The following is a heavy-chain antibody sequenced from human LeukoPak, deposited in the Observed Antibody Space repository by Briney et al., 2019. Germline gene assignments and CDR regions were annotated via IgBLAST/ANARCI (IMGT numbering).Heavy chain of an antibody. J-gene: IGHJ6*02. Sequence: PSQTLSLTCTVSGGSISSGGYYWSWIRQHPGTGLEWIVYIYYSGSTYYNPSLKSRVTISVDTSKNQFSLKLSSVTAADTAVYYCTTGTYYYYGMDVWGQGTTVTVSS. CDR3: TTGTYYYYGMDV. D-gene: IGHD2-8*02. CDR1: GGSISSGGYY. CDR2: IYYSGST. V-gene: IGHV4-31*03.